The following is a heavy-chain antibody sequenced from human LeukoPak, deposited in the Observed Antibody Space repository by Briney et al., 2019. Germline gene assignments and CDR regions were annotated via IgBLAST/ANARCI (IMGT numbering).Heavy chain of an antibody. Sequence: GGSLRLSCAASGFTFSSYAMSWVRQAPGKGLEWVSAISGSGGSTYYADSVKGRFTISRNNSKNTLYLQMNSLRAEDTAVYYCAKATYIVVVVAATLSYWGQGTLVTVSS. D-gene: IGHD2-15*01. CDR1: GFTFSSYA. J-gene: IGHJ4*02. V-gene: IGHV3-23*01. CDR2: ISGSGGST. CDR3: AKATYIVVVVAATLSY.